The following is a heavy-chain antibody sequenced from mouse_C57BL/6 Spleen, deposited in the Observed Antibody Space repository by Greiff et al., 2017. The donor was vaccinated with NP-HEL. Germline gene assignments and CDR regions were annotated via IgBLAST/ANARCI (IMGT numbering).Heavy chain of an antibody. D-gene: IGHD2-1*01. V-gene: IGHV1-52*01. Sequence: QVQLQQPGAELVRPGSSVKLSCKASGYTFTSYWMHWVKQRPIQGLEWIGNIDPSDSETHYNQKFKDKATLTVDKSSSTAYMQLSSLTSEDSAVYYCARWGYYGNYFDYWGQGTTRTVSS. J-gene: IGHJ2*01. CDR2: IDPSDSET. CDR1: GYTFTSYW. CDR3: ARWGYYGNYFDY.